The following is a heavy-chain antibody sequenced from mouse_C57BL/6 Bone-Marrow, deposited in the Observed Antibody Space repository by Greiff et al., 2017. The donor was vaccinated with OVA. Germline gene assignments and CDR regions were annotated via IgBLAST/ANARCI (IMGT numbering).Heavy chain of an antibody. D-gene: IGHD1-2*01. V-gene: IGHV1-42*01. CDR2: INPSTGGT. Sequence: VQLQQSGPELVKPGASVKISCKASGYSFTGYYMNWVKQSPEKSLEWIGEINPSTGGTTYNQKFKAKATLTVAQSSSTAYMQLKSLTSEDSAVYYCARKPITTLPRRYYFDYWGQGTTLTFSS. CDR3: ARKPITTLPRRYYFDY. J-gene: IGHJ2*01. CDR1: GYSFTGYY.